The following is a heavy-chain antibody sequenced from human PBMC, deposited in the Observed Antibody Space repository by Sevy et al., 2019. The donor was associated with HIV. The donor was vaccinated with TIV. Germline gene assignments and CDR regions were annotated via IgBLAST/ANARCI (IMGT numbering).Heavy chain of an antibody. CDR2: ISSNGGST. CDR3: VRLAVISIDYYNGRDV. CDR1: GFTFSSFG. Sequence: GGSLRLSCSASGFTFSSFGMHWVRQAPGKGLELVSAISSNGGSTYYADSVKGRFTISRDNSKETLYLQMSSLRVEDTAVYYCVRLAVISIDYYNGRDVWGQGTTVTVSS. V-gene: IGHV3-64D*06. D-gene: IGHD2-21*01. J-gene: IGHJ6*02.